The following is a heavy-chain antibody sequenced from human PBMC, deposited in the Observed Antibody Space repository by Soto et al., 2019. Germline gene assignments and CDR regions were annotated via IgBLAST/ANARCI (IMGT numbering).Heavy chain of an antibody. CDR1: GFTFSSDW. CDR3: ARGHCISTSCYVFWFDP. D-gene: IGHD2-2*01. V-gene: IGHV3-9*01. Sequence: GGSLRLSCAASGFTFSSDWMHWVRQAPGKGLVGVSGISWNSGSIGYADSVKGRFTISRDNAKNSLYLQMNSLRAEDTALYYCARGHCISTSCYVFWFDPWGQGTLVTVST. J-gene: IGHJ5*02. CDR2: ISWNSGSI.